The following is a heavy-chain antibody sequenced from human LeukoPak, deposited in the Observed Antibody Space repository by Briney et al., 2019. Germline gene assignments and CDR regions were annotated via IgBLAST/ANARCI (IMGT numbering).Heavy chain of an antibody. Sequence: ASVKVSCKASGYTFTGYYMHWVRQAPGQGLEWMGWINPNSGGTNYAQKFQGRVTMTRDTSISTAYMELSRLRSDDMAVYYCARGYFDWLNWFDTWGQGTLVTVSS. CDR1: GYTFTGYY. CDR3: ARGYFDWLNWFDT. J-gene: IGHJ5*02. CDR2: INPNSGGT. D-gene: IGHD3-9*01. V-gene: IGHV1-2*02.